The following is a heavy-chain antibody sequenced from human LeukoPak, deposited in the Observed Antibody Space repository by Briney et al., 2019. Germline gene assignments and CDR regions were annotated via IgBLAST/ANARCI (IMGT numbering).Heavy chain of an antibody. CDR3: ARNSGSYYAPFDS. V-gene: IGHV3-23*01. D-gene: IGHD1-26*01. CDR2: ISGSGGST. Sequence: GGSLRLSCAASGFTFSSYAMSWVRQAPGKGLEWVSAISGSGGSTYYADSVKGRFTISRDNSKNTLYLQMNSLRAEDTAVYYCARNSGSYYAPFDSWGQGTLVTVSS. J-gene: IGHJ4*02. CDR1: GFTFSSYA.